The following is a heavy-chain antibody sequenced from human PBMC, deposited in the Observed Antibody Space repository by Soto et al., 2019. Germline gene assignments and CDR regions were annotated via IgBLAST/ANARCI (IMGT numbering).Heavy chain of an antibody. Sequence: SETLSLTCTVSGTSISSYYWSWIRQPPGKGLEWIANIHYSGTTNYNPSLASRDTLSVDTSKNQFSLKLRSVTAAGTAVYYCARGINMIVAVQGDAPGKYYFDSWGQGALVTVSS. V-gene: IGHV4-59*12. J-gene: IGHJ4*02. CDR3: ARGINMIVAVQGDAPGKYYFDS. CDR1: GTSISSYY. D-gene: IGHD3-22*01. CDR2: IHYSGTT.